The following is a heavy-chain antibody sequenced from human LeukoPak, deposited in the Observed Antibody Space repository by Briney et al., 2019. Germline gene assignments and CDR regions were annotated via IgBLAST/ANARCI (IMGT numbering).Heavy chain of an antibody. CDR3: AKARIAVAGLLDY. J-gene: IGHJ4*02. CDR1: GFTFSDYA. D-gene: IGHD6-19*01. V-gene: IGHV3-23*01. CDR2: ISGSGGTT. Sequence: PGGSXRLSCAASGFTFSDYAMSWVRQAPGKGLEWVSTISGSGGTTYYADSVKGRFTISRGNSKNSLYLQMNSLRTEDTALYYCAKARIAVAGLLDYWGQGTLVTVSS.